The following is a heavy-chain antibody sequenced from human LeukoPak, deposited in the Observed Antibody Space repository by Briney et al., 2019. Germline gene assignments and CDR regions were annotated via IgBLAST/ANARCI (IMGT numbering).Heavy chain of an antibody. CDR2: IKSDGSNT. V-gene: IGHV3-74*01. Sequence: PGGSLRLSCAASGFTFNTYSMNWVRQAPGKGLVWVSRIKSDGSNTNYADSVKGRFTISRDNAKNTLHLQMNSLRAEDTAVYYCARGGYYGSGRYYFDSWGQGTLVTVSS. D-gene: IGHD3-3*01. CDR1: GFTFNTYS. CDR3: ARGGYYGSGRYYFDS. J-gene: IGHJ4*02.